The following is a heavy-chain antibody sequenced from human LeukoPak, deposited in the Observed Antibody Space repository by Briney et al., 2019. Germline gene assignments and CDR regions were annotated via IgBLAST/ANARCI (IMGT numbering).Heavy chain of an antibody. D-gene: IGHD6-19*01. CDR1: GGSISSGGYY. J-gene: IGHJ6*02. CDR3: ASTISSGWQVYYYYGMDV. Sequence: SETLSLTCTVSGGSISSGGYYWSWIRQHPGKGLEWIGYIYYSGSTYYNPFLKSRVTISVDTSKNQFSLKLSSVTAADTAVYYCASTISSGWQVYYYYGMDVWGQGTTVTVSS. V-gene: IGHV4-31*03. CDR2: IYYSGST.